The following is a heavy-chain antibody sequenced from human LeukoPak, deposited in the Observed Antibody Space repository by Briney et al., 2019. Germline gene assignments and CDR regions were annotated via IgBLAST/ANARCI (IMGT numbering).Heavy chain of an antibody. CDR2: INAYNGNT. D-gene: IGHD3-22*01. V-gene: IGHV1-18*01. Sequence: ASVKVSCKASGYTFTSYDISWVRQAPGQGLEWMGWINAYNGNTNYAQKLQGRVTMTTDTSTSTAYMELRSLRSDDTAVYYCARETNYYDSSGYLKRRNFDYWGQGTLVTVSS. J-gene: IGHJ4*02. CDR1: GYTFTSYD. CDR3: ARETNYYDSSGYLKRRNFDY.